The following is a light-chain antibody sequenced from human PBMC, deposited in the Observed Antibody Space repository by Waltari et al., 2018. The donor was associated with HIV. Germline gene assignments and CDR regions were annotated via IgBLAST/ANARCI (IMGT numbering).Light chain of an antibody. J-gene: IGLJ2*01. CDR1: YLADQQ. V-gene: IGLV3-1*01. Sequence: EFTQPAPVSVSPGQTGRLPRPGHYLADQQPCWSQPKAGPSPVLVMYQDNKRPSGIPERFSGSSFGNTATLTISGTQAMDEADYYCQAWDSGTVLFGGGTELTVL. CDR3: QAWDSGTVL. CDR2: QDN.